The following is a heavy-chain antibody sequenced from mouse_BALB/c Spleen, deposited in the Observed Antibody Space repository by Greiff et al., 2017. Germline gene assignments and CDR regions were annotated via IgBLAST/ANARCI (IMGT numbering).Heavy chain of an antibody. CDR2: ISYSGST. D-gene: IGHD2-1*01. CDR3: ARRGYYGNFSWFAY. J-gene: IGHJ3*01. V-gene: IGHV3-8*02. Sequence: EVKLMESGPSLVKPSQTLSLTCSVTGDSITSGYWNWIRKFPGNKLEYMGYISYSGSTYYNPSLKSRISITRDTSKNQYYLQLNSVTTEDTATYYCARRGYYGNFSWFAYWGQGTLVTVSA. CDR1: GDSITSGY.